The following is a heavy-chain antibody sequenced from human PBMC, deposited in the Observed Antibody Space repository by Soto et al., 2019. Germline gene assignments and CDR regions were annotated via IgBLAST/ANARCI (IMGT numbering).Heavy chain of an antibody. CDR2: IIPLFGTA. V-gene: IGHV1-69*12. CDR1: GGTFSSYA. D-gene: IGHD4-17*01. Sequence: QVQLVQSGAEVKKPGSSVKVSCKASGGTFSSYAISWVRQAPGQGLEWMAGIIPLFGTADYAQKFQGRVTINADESTSTAYMELGSLRSEDTAVYYCASNYGDYRYDYGMDVWGQGTTVTVSS. J-gene: IGHJ6*02. CDR3: ASNYGDYRYDYGMDV.